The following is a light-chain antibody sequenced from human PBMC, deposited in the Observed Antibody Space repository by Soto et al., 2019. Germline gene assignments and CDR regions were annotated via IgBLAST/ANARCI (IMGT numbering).Light chain of an antibody. CDR3: QQYGRP. CDR1: QSVTSDY. J-gene: IGKJ1*01. CDR2: GAS. Sequence: EIVLTQSPGTLSLSPGERATLSCRASQSVTSDYLAWYQQKPGQAPRLRIHGASSRATGIPDRFSGSGSGTDFTLTISRLEPEDFAVYYCQQYGRPFGQGTKVEIQ. V-gene: IGKV3-20*01.